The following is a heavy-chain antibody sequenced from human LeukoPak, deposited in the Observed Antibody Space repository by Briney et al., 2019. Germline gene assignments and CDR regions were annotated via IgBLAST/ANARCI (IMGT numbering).Heavy chain of an antibody. V-gene: IGHV3-9*01. D-gene: IGHD6-13*01. J-gene: IGHJ4*02. Sequence: GGSLRLSCAASGFTFDDYAMHWVRQAPGKGLEWVSGISWNSGSIGYADSVKGRFTISRDNAKNSLYLQMNSLRAEDTALYYCAKALAAALDYWGQGTLVTVSS. CDR1: GFTFDDYA. CDR2: ISWNSGSI. CDR3: AKALAAALDY.